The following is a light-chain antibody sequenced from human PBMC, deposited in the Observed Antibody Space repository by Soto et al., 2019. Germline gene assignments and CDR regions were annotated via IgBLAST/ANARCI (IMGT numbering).Light chain of an antibody. V-gene: IGKV1-5*01. CDR1: QSISRW. CDR3: QQYNTYST. CDR2: DAS. Sequence: DIQMTQCPSTLSASVGDVVTINCRASQSISRWLAWYQQKPGKAPKALIYDASTLRSGVPSRFSGGGSGTEFTLTISSLQPDDFATYYCQQYNTYSTFGQGTRLEIK. J-gene: IGKJ5*01.